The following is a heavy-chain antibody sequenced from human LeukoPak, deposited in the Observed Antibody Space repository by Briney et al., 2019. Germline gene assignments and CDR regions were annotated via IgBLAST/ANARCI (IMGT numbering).Heavy chain of an antibody. Sequence: QPGGSLRLSCAASGFTFSSYAMSWVRQAPGKGLEWVSAISGSGGSTYYADSVKGRFTISRGNSKNTLYLQMNSLRAEDTAIYYCAKALIGFGLMDVWGQGTTVTVSS. D-gene: IGHD2/OR15-2a*01. V-gene: IGHV3-23*01. CDR3: AKALIGFGLMDV. J-gene: IGHJ6*02. CDR2: ISGSGGST. CDR1: GFTFSSYA.